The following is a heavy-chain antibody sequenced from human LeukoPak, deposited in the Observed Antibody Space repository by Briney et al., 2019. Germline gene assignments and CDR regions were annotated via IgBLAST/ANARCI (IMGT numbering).Heavy chain of an antibody. Sequence: GGSLRLSCAASGFTFSSYAMHWVRQAPGKGLDWVAVISYDGSNKYYADSVKGRFTISRDNSKNTLYLQMNSLRAEDTAVYYCATAHARMVRGVPFDYWGQGTLVTVSS. J-gene: IGHJ4*02. CDR1: GFTFSSYA. CDR2: ISYDGSNK. D-gene: IGHD3-10*01. CDR3: ATAHARMVRGVPFDY. V-gene: IGHV3-30*04.